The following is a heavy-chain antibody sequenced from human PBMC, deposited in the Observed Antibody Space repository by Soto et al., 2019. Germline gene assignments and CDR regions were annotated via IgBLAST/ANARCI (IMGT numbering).Heavy chain of an antibody. V-gene: IGHV4-31*03. CDR3: ARAPETPPILGVVRPYFFNY. CDR2: IFYSGSF. CDR1: GDSISSGGSY. D-gene: IGHD3-3*01. Sequence: QVQLQESGPGLVKPSQTLSLTCTVSGDSISSGGSYWSWIRQRPGKGLEWIGYIFYSGSFYSPPSLKGRVIISPDTAKTQFSLRLTSVTAADTAVAYCARAPETPPILGVVRPYFFNYWGQGTLVTVSS. J-gene: IGHJ4*02.